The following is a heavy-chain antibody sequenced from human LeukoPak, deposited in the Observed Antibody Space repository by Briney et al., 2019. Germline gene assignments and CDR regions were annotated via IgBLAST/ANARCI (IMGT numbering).Heavy chain of an antibody. V-gene: IGHV1-69*04. CDR1: GGTFSSYT. J-gene: IGHJ4*02. D-gene: IGHD3-22*01. CDR3: ARDSYDSSGYYYERIDY. CDR2: IIPILGIA. Sequence: SVKVSCKASGGTFSSYTISWVRQAPGQGLEWMGRIIPILGIANYAQKFQGRVTITADKSTSTAYMELSSLRSEDTAVYYCARDSYDSSGYYYERIDYWGQGTLVTVSS.